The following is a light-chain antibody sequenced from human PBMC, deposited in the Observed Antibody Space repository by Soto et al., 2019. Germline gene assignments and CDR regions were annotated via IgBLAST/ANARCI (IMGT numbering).Light chain of an antibody. Sequence: EIVLTQSPATLSVSPGERATLSCRANQSVDKHLHWYQQKPGQAPRLLIYGASTRATAIPARFSGSGSGTEFTLTINSLQSEDFAVYFCQQSHNWYTFGQGTKVDIK. CDR1: QSVDKH. J-gene: IGKJ2*01. CDR2: GAS. CDR3: QQSHNWYT. V-gene: IGKV3-15*01.